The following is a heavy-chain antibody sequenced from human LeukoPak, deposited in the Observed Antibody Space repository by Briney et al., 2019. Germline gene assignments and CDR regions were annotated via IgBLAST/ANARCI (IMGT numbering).Heavy chain of an antibody. D-gene: IGHD1-1*01. CDR3: ARVPRLLERVQAFDI. Sequence: GSLRLSCAASGFTLSSHRVNGLRQPPGKALEAIGEFNHRGSTNDNPSLKRRVTISVDTSKNQFSLKLSSATAADTAVYYCARVPRLLERVQAFDIWGQGTMVTVSS. V-gene: IGHV4-34*01. CDR1: GFTLSSHR. J-gene: IGHJ3*02. CDR2: FNHRGST.